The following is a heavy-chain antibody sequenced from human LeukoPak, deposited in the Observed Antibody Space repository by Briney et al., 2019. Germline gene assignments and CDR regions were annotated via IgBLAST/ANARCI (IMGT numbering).Heavy chain of an antibody. V-gene: IGHV3-30-3*01. D-gene: IGHD3-16*02. J-gene: IGHJ3*02. Sequence: GGSLRLSCAASGFTFSSYAMHWVRQAPGKGLEWVAVISYDGSNKYYADSVKGRFTISRDNSKNTLYLQMNSLRAEDTAVYYCARDLPLYDYVWGSYRYTPFDAFDIWGQGTMVTVSS. CDR2: ISYDGSNK. CDR3: ARDLPLYDYVWGSYRYTPFDAFDI. CDR1: GFTFSSYA.